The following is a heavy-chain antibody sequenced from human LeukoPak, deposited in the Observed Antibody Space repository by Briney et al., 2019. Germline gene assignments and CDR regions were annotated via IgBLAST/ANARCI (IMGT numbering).Heavy chain of an antibody. CDR2: ITSSSAYI. D-gene: IGHD3-3*01. CDR3: ARALRAYYFDF. J-gene: IGHJ4*02. Sequence: GGSLRLSCAASGFSFSGYNMNWVRQAPGKGLEWVSSITSSSAYIYHADSVKGRFTISRDNAKNSLYLQMNSLRAEDTAVYYCARALRAYYFDFWGQGTLVSAFS. CDR1: GFSFSGYN. V-gene: IGHV3-21*01.